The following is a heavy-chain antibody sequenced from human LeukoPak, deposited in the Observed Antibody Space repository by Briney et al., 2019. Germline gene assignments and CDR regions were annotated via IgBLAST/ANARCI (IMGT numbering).Heavy chain of an antibody. CDR1: GVSISSYY. CDR2: ISYSGST. J-gene: IGHJ4*02. Sequence: ASETLSLTCTVSGVSISSYYWSWIRQPPGKGLEWIGYISYSGSTNYNPSLKSRVTISVDTSKNQFSLHLSSVTAADTAVYYCARKDYFDYWGQGTLVTVSS. V-gene: IGHV4-59*01. CDR3: ARKDYFDY.